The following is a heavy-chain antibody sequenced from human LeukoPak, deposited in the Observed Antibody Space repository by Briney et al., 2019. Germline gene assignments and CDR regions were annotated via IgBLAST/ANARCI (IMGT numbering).Heavy chain of an antibody. D-gene: IGHD3-22*01. J-gene: IGHJ4*02. CDR1: GASISSSSYY. CDR3: ARGYYYDSSGYYSGVFDY. Sequence: SETLSLTCTVAGASISSSSYYWGWIRQPPGKGLEWIGSIYYSGSTYYNPSLKSRVTISVDTSKNQFSLKLSSVTAADTAAYYCARGYYYDSSGYYSGVFDYWGQGTLVTVSS. CDR2: IYYSGST. V-gene: IGHV4-39*01.